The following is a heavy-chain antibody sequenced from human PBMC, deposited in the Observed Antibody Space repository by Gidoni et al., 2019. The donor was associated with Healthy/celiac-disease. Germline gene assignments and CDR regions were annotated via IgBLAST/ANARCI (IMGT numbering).Heavy chain of an antibody. CDR2: INSDGSST. CDR3: ARDGGYNWKVVSAFDI. J-gene: IGHJ3*02. D-gene: IGHD1-20*01. V-gene: IGHV3-74*01. Sequence: EVQLVQSGGGLVQPGGSLRLSCAASGFTFSSYWLHWVRQAPGKGLVWVSGINSDGSSTSYADSVKGRFTISRDNAKNTLYLQMNSLRAEDTAVYYCARDGGYNWKVVSAFDIWGQGTMVTVSS. CDR1: GFTFSSYW.